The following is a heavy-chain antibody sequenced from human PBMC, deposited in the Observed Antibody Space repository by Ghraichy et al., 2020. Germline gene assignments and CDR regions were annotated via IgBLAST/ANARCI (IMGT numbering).Heavy chain of an antibody. V-gene: IGHV4-4*07. CDR2: IYTSGST. J-gene: IGHJ6*02. Sequence: SQTLSLTCTVSGGSISSYYWSWIRQPAGKGLEWIGRIYTSGSTNYNPSLKSRVTMSVGTSKDQFSLTLSSVPAADTAVYYCARDGGSCWYPLTPGYYGMDVWGQGTTVTVSS. CDR3: ARDGGSCWYPLTPGYYGMDV. CDR1: GGSISSYY. D-gene: IGHD6-13*01.